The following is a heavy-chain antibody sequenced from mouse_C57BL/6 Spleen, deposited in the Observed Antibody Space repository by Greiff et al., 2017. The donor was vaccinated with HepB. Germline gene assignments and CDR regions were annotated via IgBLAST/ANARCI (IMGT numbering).Heavy chain of an antibody. V-gene: IGHV1-82*01. J-gene: IGHJ4*01. Sequence: VKLQESGPELVKPGASVKISCKASGYAFSSSWMNWVKQSPGKGLEWIGRIYPGDGDTNYNGKFKGKATLTADKSSSTAYMQLSSLTSEDSAVYFCARDYGSHYYAMDYWGQGTSVTVSS. CDR2: IYPGDGDT. D-gene: IGHD1-1*01. CDR3: ARDYGSHYYAMDY. CDR1: GYAFSSSW.